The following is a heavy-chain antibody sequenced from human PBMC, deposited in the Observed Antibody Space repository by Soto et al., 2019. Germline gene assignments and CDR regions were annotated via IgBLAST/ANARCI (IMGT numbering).Heavy chain of an antibody. J-gene: IGHJ5*02. D-gene: IGHD4-17*01. V-gene: IGHV3-33*01. CDR3: ARGAYGDSVGGFDP. Sequence: QVQLVESGGGVVQPGRSLRLSCAASGFTFSSYGMHWVRQAPGKGLEWVAVIWYDGSIKYYADSVKGRFTISRDNSENTLYLQMNSLRAEDTAVYYCARGAYGDSVGGFDPWGQGTLVTVSS. CDR1: GFTFSSYG. CDR2: IWYDGSIK.